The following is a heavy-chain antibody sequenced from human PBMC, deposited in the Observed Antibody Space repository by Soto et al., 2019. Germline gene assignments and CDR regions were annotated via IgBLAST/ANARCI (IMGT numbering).Heavy chain of an antibody. CDR2: ISGSGGST. D-gene: IGHD4-17*01. CDR1: GFTFSSYA. V-gene: IGHV3-23*01. Sequence: EVQLLESGGGLVQPGGSLRLSCAASGFTFSSYAMSWVRQAPGKGLEWVSAISGSGGSTYYADSVKGRFTISRDNSKNNLYLQMSSLRAEDTAVYYCAKGGDYGDYYFDYWGQGTLVTVSS. CDR3: AKGGDYGDYYFDY. J-gene: IGHJ4*02.